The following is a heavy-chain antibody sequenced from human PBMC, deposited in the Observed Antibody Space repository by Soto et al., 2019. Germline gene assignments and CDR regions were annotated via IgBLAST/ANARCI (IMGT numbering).Heavy chain of an antibody. J-gene: IGHJ1*01. Sequence: VASVKVSCKASGGSFSSFGISWVWQAPGQGLEWMGGIIPVFGRPNYAQRFRGRLTITADESTNTVYLELIDLRSEDTAVYYCAREGSGYNLWGQGTQVTVSS. D-gene: IGHD5-12*01. CDR3: AREGSGYNL. V-gene: IGHV1-69*13. CDR2: IIPVFGRP. CDR1: GGSFSSFG.